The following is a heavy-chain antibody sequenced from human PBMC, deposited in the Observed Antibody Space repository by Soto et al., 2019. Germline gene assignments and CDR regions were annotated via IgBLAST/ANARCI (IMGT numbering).Heavy chain of an antibody. V-gene: IGHV3-11*01. CDR1: GFAFSDPY. CDR3: ARGGASVTTPFDY. D-gene: IGHD4-17*01. J-gene: IGHJ4*02. CDR2: ISSSGSTI. Sequence: QVQLVESGGGLVKPGGSLRLSCAASGFAFSDPYMSWIRQAPGKGLEWISYISSSGSTIYYADSVKGRFTNSRDNAKKLLFLQVDGVAADDSSVYYCARGGASVTTPFDYWGQGTQVTVSS.